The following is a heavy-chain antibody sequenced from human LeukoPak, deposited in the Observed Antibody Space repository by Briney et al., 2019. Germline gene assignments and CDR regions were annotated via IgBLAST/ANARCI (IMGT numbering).Heavy chain of an antibody. V-gene: IGHV3-7*01. CDR3: ARDGVTSSVVY. Sequence: GGSLRLSCAASGFTFNNYWMSWVRQAPGKGLEWLANIKEDGSRKYYVDSVKGRFTISRDNAKKSLFLQMNSLRAEDTAVYYCARDGVTSSVVYWGQGTLVTVSS. CDR1: GFTFNNYW. D-gene: IGHD2-21*02. CDR2: IKEDGSRK. J-gene: IGHJ4*02.